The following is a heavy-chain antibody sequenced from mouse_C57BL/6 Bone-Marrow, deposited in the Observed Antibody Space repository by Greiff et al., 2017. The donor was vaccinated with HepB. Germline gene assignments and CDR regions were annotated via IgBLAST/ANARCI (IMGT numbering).Heavy chain of an antibody. CDR1: GFSLTSYG. V-gene: IGHV2-5*01. CDR2: IWRGGST. J-gene: IGHJ4*01. CDR3: AKRGFYYYGSSPLYAMDY. Sequence: QVQLQQSGPGLVQPSQSLSITCTVSGFSLTSYGVHWVRQSPGKGLEWLGVIWRGGSTDYNAAFMSRLSITKDNSKSQVFFKMNSLQADDTAIYYCAKRGFYYYGSSPLYAMDYWGQGTSVTVSS. D-gene: IGHD1-1*01.